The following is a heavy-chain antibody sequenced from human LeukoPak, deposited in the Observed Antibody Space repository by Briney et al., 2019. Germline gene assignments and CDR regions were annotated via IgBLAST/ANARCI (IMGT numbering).Heavy chain of an antibody. CDR1: GFKFDDYW. Sequence: PGGSLRLSCAASGFKFDDYWMNWVRQALGKGLEWVANIKEDGSEKYYVDSVKGRFTISRDNARNFLYLQMNSLRAEDTAVYYCTRHSTAAGTYDYWGQGTLVTVSS. V-gene: IGHV3-7*03. D-gene: IGHD6-13*01. CDR3: TRHSTAAGTYDY. J-gene: IGHJ4*02. CDR2: IKEDGSEK.